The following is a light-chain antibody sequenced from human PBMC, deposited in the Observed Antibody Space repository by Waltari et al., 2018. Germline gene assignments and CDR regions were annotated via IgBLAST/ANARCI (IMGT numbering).Light chain of an antibody. J-gene: IGKJ4*01. CDR1: QSVSSY. CDR3: QQRANWPLT. Sequence: EIVLTQSPATLSLSPGERATLSCRASQSVSSYLGWYQQKPGQAPRPLIYDASNRATGIPARFSGSGSGTDCTLTSSCLEFEEFAVYYCQQRANWPLTFGGGTKVEIK. CDR2: DAS. V-gene: IGKV3-11*01.